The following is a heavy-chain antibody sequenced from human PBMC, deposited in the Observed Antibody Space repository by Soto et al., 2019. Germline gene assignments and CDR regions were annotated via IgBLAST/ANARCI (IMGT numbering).Heavy chain of an antibody. J-gene: IGHJ4*02. CDR2: IIPIFGTA. CDR1: GGTFSSYA. Sequence: QVQLVQSGAEVKKPGSSVKVSCKASGGTFSSYAISWVRQAPGQGLEWMGGIIPIFGTANYAQKFQGRVKNTADESTSTAYMELRGLRSEDTAVYYCARDQGGGGIAAAGYFDYWGQGTLVTVSS. D-gene: IGHD6-13*01. V-gene: IGHV1-69*01. CDR3: ARDQGGGGIAAAGYFDY.